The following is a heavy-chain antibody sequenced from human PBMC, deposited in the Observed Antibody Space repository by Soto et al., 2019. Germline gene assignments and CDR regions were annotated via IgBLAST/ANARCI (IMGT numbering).Heavy chain of an antibody. CDR1: GYRFTSFW. CDR3: ARGIEMARIGWFDP. J-gene: IGHJ5*02. D-gene: IGHD5-12*01. Sequence: GESLKISCKGSGYRFTSFWIGWVRQMPGKGLEWLGIIYPGDADIRYTPSFQGRVTMSADKSISTAYLQWSSLKASDTAIYYCARGIEMARIGWFDPWGQGTLVTVSS. CDR2: IYPGDADI. V-gene: IGHV5-51*03.